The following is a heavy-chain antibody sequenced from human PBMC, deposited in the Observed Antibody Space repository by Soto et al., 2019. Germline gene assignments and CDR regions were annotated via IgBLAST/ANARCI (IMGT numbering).Heavy chain of an antibody. CDR1: GGSISSGDYY. CDR2: IYYSGST. Sequence: SETLSLTCTVSGGSISSGDYYWSWIRQPPWKGLEWIGYIYYSGSTYYNPSLKSRVTISVDTSKNQFSLKLSSVTAADTAVYYCARDVGPGDYGDAYYYYGMDVWGQGTTVTVSS. D-gene: IGHD4-17*01. J-gene: IGHJ6*02. CDR3: ARDVGPGDYGDAYYYYGMDV. V-gene: IGHV4-30-4*01.